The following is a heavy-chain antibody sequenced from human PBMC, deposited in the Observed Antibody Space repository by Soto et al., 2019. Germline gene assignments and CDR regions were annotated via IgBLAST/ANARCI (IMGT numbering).Heavy chain of an antibody. D-gene: IGHD3-22*01. CDR1: GYTFTSYG. V-gene: IGHV1-18*01. CDR3: ARGVGYYYDSSGPFEY. Sequence: ASVKVSCKASGYTFTSYGISWVRQAPGQGLEWMGWISAYNGNTNYAQKLQGRVTMTTDTSTSTAYMELRSLRSDDTAVYYCARGVGYYYDSSGPFEYWGQGTLVTSPQ. J-gene: IGHJ4*02. CDR2: ISAYNGNT.